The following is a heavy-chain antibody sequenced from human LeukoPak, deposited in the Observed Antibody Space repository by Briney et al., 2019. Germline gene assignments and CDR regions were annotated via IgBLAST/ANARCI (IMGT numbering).Heavy chain of an antibody. CDR2: IYYSGST. J-gene: IGHJ4*02. Sequence: SETLSLTCTVSGGSISSYYWGWIRQPPGKGLEWIGSIYYSGSTYYNPSLKSRVTISVDTSKNQFSLKLSSVTAADTAVYYCATSIVGATPLFDYWGQGTLVTVSS. V-gene: IGHV4-39*01. CDR1: GGSISSYY. D-gene: IGHD1-26*01. CDR3: ATSIVGATPLFDY.